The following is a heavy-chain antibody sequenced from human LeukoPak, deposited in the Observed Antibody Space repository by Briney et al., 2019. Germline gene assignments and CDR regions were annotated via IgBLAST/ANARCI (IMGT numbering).Heavy chain of an antibody. J-gene: IGHJ4*02. Sequence: GASVKVSCKASGYTFTVYYMHWVRQAPGQGLQLMGWINPNSGYTNYAQTFQGRVTMTRETSISPAYMELSRLRSDDTAVYYCARGDFWAPNFAYWGPGTLVTVSS. CDR1: GYTFTVYY. V-gene: IGHV1-2*02. CDR2: INPNSGYT. CDR3: ARGDFWAPNFAY. D-gene: IGHD3-3*01.